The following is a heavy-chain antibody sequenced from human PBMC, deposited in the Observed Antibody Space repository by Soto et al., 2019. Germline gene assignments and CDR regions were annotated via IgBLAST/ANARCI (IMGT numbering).Heavy chain of an antibody. Sequence: EAHLVESGGGLVQPGGSLRLSCSASGFNFNQYWMSWVRQAPGKGLEWVANIKQDGSDKNYVDSVGGGFTISRDNAKNSLYLQMDSLRVEDTALYYCASGGGWSFDSWGQGTLVTVSS. J-gene: IGHJ4*02. CDR2: IKQDGSDK. CDR1: GFNFNQYW. V-gene: IGHV3-7*01. CDR3: ASGGGWSFDS. D-gene: IGHD2-15*01.